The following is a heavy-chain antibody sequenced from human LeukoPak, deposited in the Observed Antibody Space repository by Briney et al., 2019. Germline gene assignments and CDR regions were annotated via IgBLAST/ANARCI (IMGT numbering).Heavy chain of an antibody. J-gene: IGHJ3*02. D-gene: IGHD6-13*01. Sequence: AGGSLRLSCAASGFTFNSYSMNWVRQAPGKGLEWVSYISSTSSTIYYADSVKGRFTISRDNAKNSLYLQMNSLRAEDTAVYYCARRASPGANTFDIWGQGTMVTVSS. CDR3: ARRASPGANTFDI. CDR2: ISSTSSTI. CDR1: GFTFNSYS. V-gene: IGHV3-48*01.